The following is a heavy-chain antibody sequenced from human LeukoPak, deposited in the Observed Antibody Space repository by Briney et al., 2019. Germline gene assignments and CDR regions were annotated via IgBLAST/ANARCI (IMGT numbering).Heavy chain of an antibody. D-gene: IGHD3-10*01. CDR1: GFTFSDYN. J-gene: IGHJ4*02. V-gene: IGHV3-11*04. Sequence: GGSLRLSCAASGFTFSDYNMRWIRQAPGKGLEWVSSISRSGSTKYYADSVKGRFTISRDNAKNSLYLQMNSLRAEDTAVYYCARGPMVRGVIDYWGQGTLVTVSS. CDR3: ARGPMVRGVIDY. CDR2: ISRSGSTK.